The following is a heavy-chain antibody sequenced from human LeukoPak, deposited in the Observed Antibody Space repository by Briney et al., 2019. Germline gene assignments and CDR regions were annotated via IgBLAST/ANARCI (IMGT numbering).Heavy chain of an antibody. Sequence: GGTLRLSCAASGFTFSSYAMNWVRQAPGKGLEWVSAISGSGGSTYYAGSVQGRFTISRDNSKDTVYLQMNSLRADDTAVYYCAKGAEEGVVITSVYYYYMDVWGKGTTVTISS. J-gene: IGHJ6*03. CDR3: AKGAEEGVVITSVYYYYMDV. V-gene: IGHV3-23*01. CDR1: GFTFSSYA. D-gene: IGHD3-22*01. CDR2: ISGSGGST.